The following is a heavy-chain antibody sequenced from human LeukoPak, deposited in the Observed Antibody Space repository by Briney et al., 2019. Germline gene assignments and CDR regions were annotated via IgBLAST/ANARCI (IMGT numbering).Heavy chain of an antibody. CDR2: ISSSGSTI. V-gene: IGHV3-48*03. CDR1: GFTFGSYE. J-gene: IGHJ6*02. D-gene: IGHD1-26*01. CDR3: ARDRGSYGMDV. Sequence: PGGSLRLSCAASGFTFGSYEMNWVRQAPGKGLEWVSYISSSGSTIYYADSVKGRFTISRDNAKNSLYLQMNSLRAEDTAVYYCARDRGSYGMDVWGQGTTVTVSS.